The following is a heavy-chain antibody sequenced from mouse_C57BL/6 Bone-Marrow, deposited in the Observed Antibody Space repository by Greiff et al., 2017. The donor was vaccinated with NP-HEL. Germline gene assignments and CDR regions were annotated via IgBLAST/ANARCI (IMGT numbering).Heavy chain of an antibody. CDR3: ARGRGTWFAY. CDR2: ISYDGSN. V-gene: IGHV3-6*01. CDR1: GYSITSGYY. J-gene: IGHJ3*01. Sequence: EVKLVESGPGLVKPSQSLSLTCSVTGYSITSGYYWNWIRQFPGNKLEWMGYISYDGSNNYNPYLKNRISITRDTSKTQFFLKLNSVTTEDTATYYCARGRGTWFAYWGQGTLVTVSA.